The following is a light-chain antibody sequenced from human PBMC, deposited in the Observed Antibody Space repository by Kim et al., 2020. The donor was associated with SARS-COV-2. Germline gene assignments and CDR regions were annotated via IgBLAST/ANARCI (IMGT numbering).Light chain of an antibody. V-gene: IGLV3-19*01. J-gene: IGLJ1*01. CDR2: GQN. Sequence: SSELTQDPAVSVALGQTVRITCPGDRPRGYYATWYQQKPQQAPILVISGQNNRPSGIPDRFSGSSSGTTASLTITGAHAADEGDYYCNSRDFSAHRPVFG. CDR1: RPRGYY. CDR3: NSRDFSAHRPV.